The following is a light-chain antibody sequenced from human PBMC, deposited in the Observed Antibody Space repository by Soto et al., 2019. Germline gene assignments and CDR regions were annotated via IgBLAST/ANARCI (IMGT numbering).Light chain of an antibody. CDR1: QSLAYSDGNTY. Sequence: DVVMTQSPLSLPVTLAQPASISCRSSQSLAYSDGNTYLNWFQQRPGQSPRRLIYKVYNRDSGVPDRFSGSGSGIDFTLKISRVEAEDVGVYYCMQGTHWPPYTFGQGTKLEIK. J-gene: IGKJ2*01. CDR2: KVY. V-gene: IGKV2-30*01. CDR3: MQGTHWPPYT.